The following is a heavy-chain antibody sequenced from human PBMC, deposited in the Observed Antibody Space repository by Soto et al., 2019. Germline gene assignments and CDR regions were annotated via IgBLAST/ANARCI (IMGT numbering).Heavy chain of an antibody. D-gene: IGHD3-9*01. CDR3: AQSAGYGFDS. Sequence: SGPMLVYPTQTLTLTCTFSGFSLSTSGMRVSWILQPPGKALGWLARIDWDDDKFYSTSLKTRLTISKDTSKNQVVLTMTNMYPVDTATYFCAQSAGYGFDSWGQGTLVTVS. CDR1: GFSLSTSGMR. V-gene: IGHV2-70*04. CDR2: IDWDDDK. J-gene: IGHJ4*02.